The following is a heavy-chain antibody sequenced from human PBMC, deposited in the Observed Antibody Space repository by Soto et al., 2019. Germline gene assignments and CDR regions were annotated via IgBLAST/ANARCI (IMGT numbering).Heavy chain of an antibody. J-gene: IGHJ6*03. Sequence: GGSLRLSCAASGFTFSSYSMNWVRQAPGKGLEWVSYISSSSSTIYYADSVKGRFTISRDNAKNSLYLQMNSLRAEDTAVYYCARDEVTMVRGVIIKDYYYYYMDVWGKGTTVTVSS. V-gene: IGHV3-48*01. D-gene: IGHD3-10*01. CDR3: ARDEVTMVRGVIIKDYYYYYMDV. CDR2: ISSSSSTI. CDR1: GFTFSSYS.